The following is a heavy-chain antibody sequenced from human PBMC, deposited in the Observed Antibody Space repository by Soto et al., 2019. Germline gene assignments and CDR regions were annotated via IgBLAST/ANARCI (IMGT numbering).Heavy chain of an antibody. J-gene: IGHJ6*02. CDR1: GGSISSGDYY. V-gene: IGHV4-30-4*01. D-gene: IGHD2-2*01. Sequence: SETLSLTCTVSGGSISSGDYYWSWIRQPPGKGLEWIGYIYYSGSTYYNPSLKSRVTISVDTSKNQFSLKLSSVTAADTAVYYCARELPGDQLLLGYYGMDVWGQGTTVTVSS. CDR3: ARELPGDQLLLGYYGMDV. CDR2: IYYSGST.